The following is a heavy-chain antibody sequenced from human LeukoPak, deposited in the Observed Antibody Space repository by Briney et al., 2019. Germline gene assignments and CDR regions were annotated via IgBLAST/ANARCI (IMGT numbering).Heavy chain of an antibody. CDR3: ARGAGGWFGKPNFDY. CDR2: ITSGSGTI. J-gene: IGHJ4*02. CDR1: GFTFSSYT. Sequence: GGSLRLSCVASGFTFSSYTMNWVRQAPGGGLEWVSYITSGSGTIYYADSVKGRFTISRDNAKNSLYLQMNSLRAEDTAVYYCARGAGGWFGKPNFDYWGQGTLVTVSS. V-gene: IGHV3-48*04. D-gene: IGHD3-10*01.